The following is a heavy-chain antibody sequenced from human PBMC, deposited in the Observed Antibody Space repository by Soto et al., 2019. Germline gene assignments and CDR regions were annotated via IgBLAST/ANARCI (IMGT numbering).Heavy chain of an antibody. CDR3: ARGDGYYFFYY. D-gene: IGHD3-22*01. Sequence: QVQPVQSGAEVKKPGASVKVSCKASGYTFTSYAMHWVRQAPGQRLEWMGWINAGNGNTKYSQKFQGRVTITRDTSASTAYIELRSMRSEDTAVYYWARGDGYYFFYYWGQGTLVTVSS. V-gene: IGHV1-3*01. CDR1: GYTFTSYA. CDR2: INAGNGNT. J-gene: IGHJ4*02.